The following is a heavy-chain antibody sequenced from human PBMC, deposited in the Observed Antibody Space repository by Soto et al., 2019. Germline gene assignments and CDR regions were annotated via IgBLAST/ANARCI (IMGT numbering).Heavy chain of an antibody. CDR2: IYYSGST. CDR1: GGSISSGGYY. J-gene: IGHJ4*02. CDR3: ASSEGSGYDLSYFDY. D-gene: IGHD5-12*01. V-gene: IGHV4-31*03. Sequence: SETLSLTCTVSGGSISSGGYYRSWIRQHPGKGLEWIGYIYYSGSTYYNPSLKSRVTISVDTSKNQFSLKLSSVTAADTALYYCASSEGSGYDLSYFDYWGQGTLVTVSS.